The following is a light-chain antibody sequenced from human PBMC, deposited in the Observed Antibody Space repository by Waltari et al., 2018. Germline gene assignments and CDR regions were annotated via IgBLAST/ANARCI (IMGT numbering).Light chain of an antibody. CDR2: DAI. J-gene: IGLJ2*01. CDR3: ASFISSTSGV. Sequence: QSALTQPDSVPGSPGQTLTISCTGTRSHVGDYKYVSWYQQYPGKAPKVIIDDAINRPSGVSNRFSGSKSGNSASLTISGLQAEDEAHYFCASFISSTSGVFGGGTRLTVL. V-gene: IGLV2-14*03. CDR1: RSHVGDYKY.